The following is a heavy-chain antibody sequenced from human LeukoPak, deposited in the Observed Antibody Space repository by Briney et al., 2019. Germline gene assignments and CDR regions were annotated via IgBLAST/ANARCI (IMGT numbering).Heavy chain of an antibody. D-gene: IGHD5-24*01. CDR1: GFTFNNYG. CDR2: IWHDGSRE. V-gene: IGHV3-33*06. J-gene: IGHJ6*03. Sequence: GRSLRLSCEASGFTFNNYGMHWVRQAPGKGLEWVAVIWHDGSREDHADSVKGRLTISRDNSKNTLHLQMSSLRAEDTAVYYCAKGMATNTRYHSSYFHMDVWGIGTTVIVSS. CDR3: AKGMATNTRYHSSYFHMDV.